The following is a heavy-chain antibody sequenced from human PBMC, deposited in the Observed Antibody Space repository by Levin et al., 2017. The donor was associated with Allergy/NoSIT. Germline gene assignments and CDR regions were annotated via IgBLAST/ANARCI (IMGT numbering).Heavy chain of an antibody. V-gene: IGHV3-9*01. CDR1: GFTFNDYA. J-gene: IGHJ4*02. CDR3: ARCPGSGYPYYFDY. CDR2: INWNSGSI. Sequence: PGGSLRLSCAASGFTFNDYAMHWVRQAPGKGLEWVSGINWNSGSIGYADSVKGRFTISRDNAKNSLYLQMNSLTAEDTALYYCARCPGSGYPYYFDYWGQGTLVTVSS. D-gene: IGHD3-10*02.